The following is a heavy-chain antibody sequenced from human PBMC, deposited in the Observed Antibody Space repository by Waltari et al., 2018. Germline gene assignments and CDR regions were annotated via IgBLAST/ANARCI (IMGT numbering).Heavy chain of an antibody. D-gene: IGHD4-17*01. CDR3: ASNYGDYADYYYGMDV. V-gene: IGHV1-8*02. CDR1: GYTFTSYD. Sequence: QVQLVQSGAEVKKPGASVKVSCKASGYTFTSYDINWVRQATGQGLEWMGWMNPNSGNTGYAQKFQGRVTMTRNTSISTAYMELSSLRSEDTAVYYCASNYGDYADYYYGMDVWGQGTTVTVSS. CDR2: MNPNSGNT. J-gene: IGHJ6*02.